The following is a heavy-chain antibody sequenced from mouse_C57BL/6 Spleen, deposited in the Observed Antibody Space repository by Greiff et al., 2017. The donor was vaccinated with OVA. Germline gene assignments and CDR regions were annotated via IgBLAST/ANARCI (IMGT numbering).Heavy chain of an antibody. Sequence: VQLQQPGAELVKPGASVKLSCKASGYTFTSYWMQWVKQRPGQGLEWIGEIDPSDSYTNYNQKFKGKATLTVDTSSSTAYIQLSSLTSEDSAVYYCARTLPYYYAMDYWGQGTSVTVSS. V-gene: IGHV1-50*01. CDR2: IDPSDSYT. J-gene: IGHJ4*01. CDR3: ARTLPYYYAMDY. D-gene: IGHD2-10*01. CDR1: GYTFTSYW.